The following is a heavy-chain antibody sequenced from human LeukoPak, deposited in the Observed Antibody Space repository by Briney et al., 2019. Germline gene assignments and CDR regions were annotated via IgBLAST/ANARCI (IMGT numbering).Heavy chain of an antibody. Sequence: GSVKVSCKASGYTFTGYYMHWVRQAPGQGLEWMGWINPNSGGTNYAQKFQGRVTMTRDTSISTAYMELSRLRSDDTAVYYCARGDGIVGATTDYWGQGTLVTVSS. CDR1: GYTFTGYY. V-gene: IGHV1-2*02. CDR2: INPNSGGT. CDR3: ARGDGIVGATTDY. D-gene: IGHD1-26*01. J-gene: IGHJ4*02.